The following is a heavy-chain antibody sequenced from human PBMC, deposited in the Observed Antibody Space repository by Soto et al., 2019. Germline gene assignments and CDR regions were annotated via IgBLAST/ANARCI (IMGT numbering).Heavy chain of an antibody. CDR2: IYYSGST. Sequence: SETLSLTCTVSGGSISSGGYYWSWIRQHPGKGLEWIGYIYYSGSTYYNPSLKSRVTISVDTAYMELSSLRSEDTAVYYCATDRVAPHQLLYGPLFDYWGQGTLVTVSS. CDR1: GGSISSGGYY. D-gene: IGHD2-2*02. V-gene: IGHV4-31*03. CDR3: ATDRVAPHQLLYGPLFDY. J-gene: IGHJ4*02.